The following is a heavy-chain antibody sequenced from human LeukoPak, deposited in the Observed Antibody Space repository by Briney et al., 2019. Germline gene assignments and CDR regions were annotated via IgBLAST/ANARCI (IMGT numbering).Heavy chain of an antibody. V-gene: IGHV4-34*01. CDR2: INHSGST. CDR1: GGSFSGYY. J-gene: IGHJ4*02. D-gene: IGHD6-13*01. Sequence: SETLSLTCAVYGGSFSGYYWSWIRQPPEKGLEWIGEINHSGSTNYNPSLKSRVTISVDTSKNQFSLKLSSVTAADTAVYYCARLAAAPALDWGQGTLVTVSS. CDR3: ARLAAAPALD.